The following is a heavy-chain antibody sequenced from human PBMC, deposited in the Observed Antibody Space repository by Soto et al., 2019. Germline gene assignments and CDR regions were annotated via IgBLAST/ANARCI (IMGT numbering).Heavy chain of an antibody. CDR2: ISGSGSST. CDR1: GFTFSSYA. D-gene: IGHD2-21*01. V-gene: IGHV3-23*01. Sequence: VQLLESGGGLVQPGGSLRLSCAASGFTFSSYALTWVRQAPGKGLEWVSAISGSGSSTYYAVSVKGRFTISRDNSKNTVYLQMNSRRADDTAVYYCAKSRTVVVVADPVYYYYGMDVWGQGTTVTVSS. J-gene: IGHJ6*02. CDR3: AKSRTVVVVADPVYYYYGMDV.